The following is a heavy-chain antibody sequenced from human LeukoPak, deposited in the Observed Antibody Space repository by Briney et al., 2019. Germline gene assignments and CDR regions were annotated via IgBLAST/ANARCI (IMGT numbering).Heavy chain of an antibody. CDR1: GFSVSNNY. V-gene: IGHV3-53*01. CDR3: ARLRGYHYADAFDI. Sequence: GGSLRLSCAASGFSVSNNYMSWVRQAPGKGLEWVSVIYSGTSTYHADSVKGRFTISRDNSKNTLHLQMNNLRAEDTAVYHCARLRGYHYADAFDIWGQGTVVTVSS. CDR2: IYSGTST. D-gene: IGHD3-22*01. J-gene: IGHJ3*02.